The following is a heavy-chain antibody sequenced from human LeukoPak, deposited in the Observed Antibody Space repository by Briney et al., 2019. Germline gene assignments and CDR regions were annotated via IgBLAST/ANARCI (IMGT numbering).Heavy chain of an antibody. CDR1: GFTFTRYW. CDR3: ARVSRSGYYGEY. V-gene: IGHV3-7*01. D-gene: IGHD3-3*01. J-gene: IGHJ4*02. CDR2: IKQDGSEQ. Sequence: GGSLRLSCAASGFTFTRYWMAWVRQAPGKGLEWVANIKQDGSEQYHVDSVRGRFTMSRDNARSSLSLQMDSLRAEDTAVYYCARVSRSGYYGEYWGQGTPVTVSP.